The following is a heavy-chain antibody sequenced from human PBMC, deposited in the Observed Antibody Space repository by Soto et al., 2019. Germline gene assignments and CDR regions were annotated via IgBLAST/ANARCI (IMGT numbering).Heavy chain of an antibody. D-gene: IGHD3-22*01. Sequence: GGSLRLSCAASGFTFSSYWMSWVRQALGKGLEWVANIRPDGSEKYYVDSVKGRFTMSRDNAKNSLFLQMSSLRAEDTGVYYCARGDYSDTSGPFSDAFDIWGQGTMDTVSS. CDR3: ARGDYSDTSGPFSDAFDI. CDR2: IRPDGSEK. J-gene: IGHJ3*02. CDR1: GFTFSSYW. V-gene: IGHV3-7*04.